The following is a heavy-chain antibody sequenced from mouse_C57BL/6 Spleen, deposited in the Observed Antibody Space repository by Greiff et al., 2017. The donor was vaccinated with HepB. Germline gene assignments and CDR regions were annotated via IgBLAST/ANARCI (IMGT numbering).Heavy chain of an antibody. CDR2: ISDGGSYT. J-gene: IGHJ2*01. CDR1: GFTFSSYA. V-gene: IGHV5-4*01. D-gene: IGHD4-1*01. CDR3: AREGLGRIDY. Sequence: EVQLVESGGGLVKPGGSLKLSCAASGFTFSSYAMSWVRQTPEKRLEWVATISDGGSYTYYPDNVKGRITISRDNAKNNLYLQMSHLKSEDTAMYYCAREGLGRIDYWGQGTTLTVSS.